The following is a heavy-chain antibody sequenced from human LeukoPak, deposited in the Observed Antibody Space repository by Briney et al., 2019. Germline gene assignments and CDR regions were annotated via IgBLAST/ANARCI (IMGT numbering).Heavy chain of an antibody. Sequence: SETLSLTCAVYGGSFSGYYWSWIRQPPGKGLEWIGEINHSGSTNYNPSLKSRVTISVDTSKNQFSLKLSSVTAADTAVYYCARVCTNGVCPFDYWGQGTLVTVSS. CDR3: ARVCTNGVCPFDY. CDR2: INHSGST. V-gene: IGHV4-34*01. D-gene: IGHD2-8*01. CDR1: GGSFSGYY. J-gene: IGHJ4*02.